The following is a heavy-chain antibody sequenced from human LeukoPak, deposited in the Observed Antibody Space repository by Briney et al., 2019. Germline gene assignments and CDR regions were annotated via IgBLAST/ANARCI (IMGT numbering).Heavy chain of an antibody. CDR1: GFTFSHFW. Sequence: PGGSLRLSCAASGFTFSHFWMSWVRQAPGKGLEWVAYIKKTGSETYYVDSVKGRLTITRDNTRNSLFLQMYSLRAEDTAVYFCAREDGYCSGGNCYSYFDSWGQGTLVTVSS. CDR2: IKKTGSET. CDR3: AREDGYCSGGNCYSYFDS. J-gene: IGHJ4*02. V-gene: IGHV3-7*01. D-gene: IGHD2-15*01.